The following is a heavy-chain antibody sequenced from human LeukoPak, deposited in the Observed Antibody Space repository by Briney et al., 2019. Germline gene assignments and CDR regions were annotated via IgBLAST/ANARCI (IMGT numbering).Heavy chain of an antibody. D-gene: IGHD6-13*01. CDR2: ISGSGGST. J-gene: IGHJ4*02. Sequence: PGGSLRLSCAASGFTVSSNYMSWVRQAPGKGLEWVSVISGSGGSTYYADSVKGRFTISRDNSKNTLYLQMNSLRAEDTAVYYCAKEIDSSSWSTGDYWGQGTLVTVSS. CDR3: AKEIDSSSWSTGDY. V-gene: IGHV3-23*01. CDR1: GFTVSSNY.